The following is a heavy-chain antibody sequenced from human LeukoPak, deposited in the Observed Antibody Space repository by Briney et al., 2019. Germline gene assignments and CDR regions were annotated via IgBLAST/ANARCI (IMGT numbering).Heavy chain of an antibody. V-gene: IGHV3-30*03. J-gene: IGHJ4*02. CDR3: ARVYSSPPSMRWLRRQFSFDY. CDR2: ISYDGSNK. D-gene: IGHD5-12*01. Sequence: GRSLRLSCAASGFTFSSYGMHWVRQAPGKGLEWVAVISYDGSNKYYADSVKGRFTISRDNSKNTLYLQMNSLRAEDTAVYYCARVYSSPPSMRWLRRQFSFDYWGQGTLVTVSS. CDR1: GFTFSSYG.